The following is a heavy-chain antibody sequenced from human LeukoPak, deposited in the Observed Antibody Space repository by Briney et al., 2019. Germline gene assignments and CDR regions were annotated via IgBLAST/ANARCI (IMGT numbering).Heavy chain of an antibody. J-gene: IGHJ4*02. CDR1: GGSISNHF. CDR2: IYSTGST. D-gene: IGHD2-21*02. CDR3: ARDVALSYCGGDCLPDY. Sequence: SETLSLTCTVSGGSISNHFWSWIRQPAGKGLEWIGRIYSTGSTDYNPSLKSRGTVSLDTSKNQFSPSLTSVTAADTAVYYCARDVALSYCGGDCLPDYWGQGILVTVSS. V-gene: IGHV4-4*07.